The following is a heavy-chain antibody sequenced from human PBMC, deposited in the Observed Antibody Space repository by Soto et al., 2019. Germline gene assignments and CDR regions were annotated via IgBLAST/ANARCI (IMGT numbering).Heavy chain of an antibody. CDR1: GGSISSGGYY. CDR3: RKSSGYYYYGMDV. CDR2: IYYSGST. Sequence: PSETLSLTCTVSGGSISSGGYYWSWIRQHPGKGLEWIGYIYYSGSTYYNPSLKSRVTISVDTSKKQFSLKLSSVTAADTAVYYCRKSSGYYYYGMDVWGQGTTVTVSS. J-gene: IGHJ6*02. D-gene: IGHD3-22*01. V-gene: IGHV4-31*03.